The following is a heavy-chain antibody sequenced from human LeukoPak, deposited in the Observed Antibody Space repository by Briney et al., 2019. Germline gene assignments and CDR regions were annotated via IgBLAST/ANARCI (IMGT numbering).Heavy chain of an antibody. J-gene: IGHJ4*02. D-gene: IGHD3-3*01. CDR3: ARESGFWSGYYRGCDY. CDR1: GYSISSGYY. CDR2: IYHSRST. Sequence: PSETLSLTCTVSGYSISSGYYWGWIRQPLGKGLEWIGSIYHSRSTYYNPSLKSRVTISVDTSKNQFSLKLSSVTAADTAVYYCARESGFWSGYYRGCDYWGQGTLVTVSS. V-gene: IGHV4-38-2*02.